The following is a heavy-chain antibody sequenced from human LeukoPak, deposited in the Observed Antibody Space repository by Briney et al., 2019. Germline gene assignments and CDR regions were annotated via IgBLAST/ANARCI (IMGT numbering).Heavy chain of an antibody. V-gene: IGHV4-39*01. J-gene: IGHJ4*02. CDR2: IYYSGST. D-gene: IGHD6-13*01. CDR1: GGSISSSTYY. CDR3: ARLRQHLAPIDY. Sequence: TSSETLSLTCTVSGGSISSSTYYWGWIRQPPGRGLEWIGNIYYSGSTYYNPPLKSRVTISVDTSKNQFSLKLTSVTAADTAVYYCARLRQHLAPIDYWGQGTLVTVSS.